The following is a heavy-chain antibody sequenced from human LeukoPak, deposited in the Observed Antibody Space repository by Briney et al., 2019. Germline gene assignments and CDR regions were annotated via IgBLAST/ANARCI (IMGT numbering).Heavy chain of an antibody. CDR2: ITTGGSST. Sequence: GGSLRLSCAASGFTFSAYAMAWVRQAPGKGLECVSHITTGGSSTFHADSVKGRFTISRDNAKNSLYLQMNNLRAADTALYYCTRDPAYYLRYGYFDYWGQGILVTVSS. CDR1: GFTFSAYA. J-gene: IGHJ4*03. CDR3: TRDPAYYLRYGYFDY. V-gene: IGHV3-48*03. D-gene: IGHD1-26*01.